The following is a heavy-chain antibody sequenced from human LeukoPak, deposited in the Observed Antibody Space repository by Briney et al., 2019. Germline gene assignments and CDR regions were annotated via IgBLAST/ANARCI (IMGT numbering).Heavy chain of an antibody. CDR1: GFTFSSYS. D-gene: IGHD1-26*01. Sequence: GGSLRLSCAASGFTFSSYSVNWVRQAPGKGLEWVSYISSSSSTIYYADSVKGRFTISRDNAKNSLYLQMNSLRAEDTAVYYCARDRLRGGATTNYWGQGTLVTVSS. V-gene: IGHV3-48*01. CDR2: ISSSSSTI. CDR3: ARDRLRGGATTNY. J-gene: IGHJ4*02.